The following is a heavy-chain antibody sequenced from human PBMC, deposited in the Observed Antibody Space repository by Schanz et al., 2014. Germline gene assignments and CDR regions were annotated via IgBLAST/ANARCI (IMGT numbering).Heavy chain of an antibody. CDR2: INSVGSNT. Sequence: VQLVDSGGGLVKPGGSLRLSCTASGFPFSSHWMHWVRQDPGKGLVWVARINSVGSNTDYADSVTGRFTISRDNAKNTLYLQMNTLRAEDTAVYYCARKMKLGVYGGKGHDSLDIWGQGTMVTVTS. J-gene: IGHJ3*02. D-gene: IGHD4-17*01. V-gene: IGHV3-74*02. CDR3: ARKMKLGVYGGKGHDSLDI. CDR1: GFPFSSHW.